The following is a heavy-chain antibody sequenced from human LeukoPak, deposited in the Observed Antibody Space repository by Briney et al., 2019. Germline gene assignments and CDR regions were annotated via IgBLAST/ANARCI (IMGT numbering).Heavy chain of an antibody. J-gene: IGHJ4*02. CDR3: ASPYYYASGSFDV. D-gene: IGHD3-10*01. V-gene: IGHV3-53*01. Sequence: ETLSLTCTVSGYSTVSSNYISWVRQAPGKGLEWVSVIYSGGGTNYADSVKGRFTISRDNSKNTLYLQMNSLRAEDTAVYYCASPYYYASGSFDVWGQGTLVTVSS. CDR2: IYSGGGT. CDR1: GYSTVSSNY.